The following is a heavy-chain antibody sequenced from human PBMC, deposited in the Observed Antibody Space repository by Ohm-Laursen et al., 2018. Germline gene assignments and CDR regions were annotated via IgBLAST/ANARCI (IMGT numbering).Heavy chain of an antibody. CDR2: ISSSGSTI. J-gene: IGHJ6*02. CDR1: GFTFSDYY. D-gene: IGHD3-3*01. Sequence: GSLRLSCAAAGFTFSDYYMSWIRQAPGKGLEWVSYISSSGSTIYYADSVKGRFTISRDNAKNSLYLQMNSLRAEDTAVYYCARVRSEGGYYREPRYGMDVWGQGTTVTVS. CDR3: ARVRSEGGYYREPRYGMDV. V-gene: IGHV3-11*01.